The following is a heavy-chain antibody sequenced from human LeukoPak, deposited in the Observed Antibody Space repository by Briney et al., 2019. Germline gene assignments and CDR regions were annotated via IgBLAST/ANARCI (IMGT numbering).Heavy chain of an antibody. J-gene: IGHJ5*02. CDR2: INPSGGST. CDR3: ARESSGDQLLRRGWFDP. Sequence: ASVKVSCKASGYTFTSYYMHWVRQAPGQGLEWMGIINPSGGSTSYAQKFQGRVTMTRDTSTSTVYMELSSLRSEDTAVYYCARESSGDQLLRRGWFDPWGQGTLVTVSS. CDR1: GYTFTSYY. D-gene: IGHD2-2*01. V-gene: IGHV1-46*01.